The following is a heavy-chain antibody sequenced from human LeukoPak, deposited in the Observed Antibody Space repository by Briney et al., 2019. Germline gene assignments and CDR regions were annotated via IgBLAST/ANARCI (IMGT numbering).Heavy chain of an antibody. D-gene: IGHD6-13*01. Sequence: ASVKVSCKASGYTFTSYGISWVRQAPGQGLEWMGWISAYNGNTNYAQKLQGRVTVTTDTSTSTAYMELRSLRSDDTAVYYCARAAPPPSSWYGYYFDYWGQGTLVTVSS. CDR3: ARAAPPPSSWYGYYFDY. J-gene: IGHJ4*02. CDR1: GYTFTSYG. V-gene: IGHV1-18*01. CDR2: ISAYNGNT.